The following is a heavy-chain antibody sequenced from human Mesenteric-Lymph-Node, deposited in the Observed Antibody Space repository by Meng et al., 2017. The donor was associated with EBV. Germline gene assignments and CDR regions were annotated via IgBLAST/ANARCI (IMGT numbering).Heavy chain of an antibody. V-gene: IGHV4-4*02. J-gene: IGHJ4*02. CDR2: IYHRGST. D-gene: IGHD6-19*01. CDR3: ARVNEGQWLVRGAFDY. Sequence: QAQLQGSGPGLGKPSGTLSLTCAVSGGSISTSNWWSWVRQPPGKGLEWIGEIYHRGSTNYNPSLTSRVTISVDESKNEFSLSLTSVTAADTAVYFCARVNEGQWLVRGAFDYWGQGTLVTVSS. CDR1: GGSISTSNW.